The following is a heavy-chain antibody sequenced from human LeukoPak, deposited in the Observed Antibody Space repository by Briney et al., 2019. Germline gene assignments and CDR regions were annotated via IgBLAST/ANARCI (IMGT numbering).Heavy chain of an antibody. CDR2: VSGGGGTT. CDR3: ARDYSGYDDY. CDR1: GFTFRSYA. Sequence: GGSLRLSCAASGFTFRSYAMNWVRQAPGKGLEWVSTVSGGGGTTYYADSVKGRFTISRDNSKNTLFLQMNSLRAEDTAVYYCARDYSGYDDYWGQGTLVTVSS. J-gene: IGHJ4*02. D-gene: IGHD5-12*01. V-gene: IGHV3-23*01.